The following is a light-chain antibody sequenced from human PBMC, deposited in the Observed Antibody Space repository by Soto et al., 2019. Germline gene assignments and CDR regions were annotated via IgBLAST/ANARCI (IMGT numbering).Light chain of an antibody. Sequence: DIVMTQSPLSLPVTPGEPASISCRSSQILLHSNGYNYLDWYLQKPGQSPQLLIYLGSNRASGVPDRFSGSGSGTDFTLKISRVEAEDVGVYYCMQALQTQWTFGQGTKLEIK. CDR2: LGS. CDR1: QILLHSNGYNY. CDR3: MQALQTQWT. J-gene: IGKJ2*02. V-gene: IGKV2-28*01.